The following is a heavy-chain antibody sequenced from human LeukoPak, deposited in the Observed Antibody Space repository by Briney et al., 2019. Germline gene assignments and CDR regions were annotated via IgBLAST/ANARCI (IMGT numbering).Heavy chain of an antibody. CDR3: GTRLVEATDYWFDS. CDR2: IYYSGST. D-gene: IGHD1-26*01. CDR1: GGSISSYY. J-gene: IGHJ5*01. Sequence: SETLSLTCTGSGGSISSYYWSWIRQPPGKGLEGIGYIYYSGSTNYNPSLKSRVTISVDTSKNQFSLKLSSVTGVETAAYYCGTRLVEATDYWFDSWGQGTLVTVSS. V-gene: IGHV4-59*08.